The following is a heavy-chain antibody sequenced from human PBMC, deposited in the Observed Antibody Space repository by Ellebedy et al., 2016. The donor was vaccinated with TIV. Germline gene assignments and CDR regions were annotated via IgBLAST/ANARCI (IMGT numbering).Heavy chain of an antibody. CDR2: ISAYNGNK. J-gene: IGHJ6*02. CDR1: GYTFTSYG. CDR3: ARHIVVVPAAIASAYYYYYGMDV. D-gene: IGHD2-2*02. Sequence: ASVKVSCXASGYTFTSYGISWVRQAPGQGLEWMGWISAYNGNKNYAQKLQGRVTMTTDTSTSTAYMKLRSLRSDDTAVDYCARHIVVVPAAIASAYYYYYGMDVWGQGTTVTVSS. V-gene: IGHV1-18*01.